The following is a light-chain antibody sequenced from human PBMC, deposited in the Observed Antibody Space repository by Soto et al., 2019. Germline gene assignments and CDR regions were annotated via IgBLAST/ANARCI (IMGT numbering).Light chain of an antibody. V-gene: IGLV2-14*01. J-gene: IGLJ1*01. Sequence: QSALTQPASVSGSPVQSITISCTGTSSDVGGYNYVSWYQQHPGKAPKLTIYDVSNRPSGVSNRFSGSKSGNTASLTISGLQAEDEADYYCSSYTSSSTLGVFGTGTKVTVL. CDR3: SSYTSSSTLGV. CDR2: DVS. CDR1: SSDVGGYNY.